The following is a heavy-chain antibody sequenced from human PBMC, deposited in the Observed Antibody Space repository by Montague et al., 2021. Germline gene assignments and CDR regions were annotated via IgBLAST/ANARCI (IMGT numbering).Heavy chain of an antibody. J-gene: IGHJ3*02. CDR2: VYKRGDT. Sequence: SETLSLTCSVSGDSISSYEYYSTWIRQPAGRGLEWIGRVYKRGDTNTNPSLRSRLTLSVDTSKNHLSLTLTSVTAADTAVYFCARDSPVVEPWVGEHKGAFDIWGQGTMVTVSS. CDR3: ARDSPVVEPWVGEHKGAFDI. V-gene: IGHV4-4*07. CDR1: GDSISSYEYY. D-gene: IGHD3-10*01.